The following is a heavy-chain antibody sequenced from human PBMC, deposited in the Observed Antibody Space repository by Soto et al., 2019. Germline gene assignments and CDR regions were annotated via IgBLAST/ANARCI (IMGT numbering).Heavy chain of an antibody. Sequence: ESGGGVVQPGRSLRLSCAASGFTISSYGMHWVRQAPGKGLEWVAVISNDGRNKDYADSEKGRFTISRDHSKNTVYLQMNSLRAEDTAVYYCAKDLQATLDFYYGMDVWGQGTTVTVSS. CDR2: ISNDGRNK. CDR1: GFTISSYG. CDR3: AKDLQATLDFYYGMDV. D-gene: IGHD1-1*01. V-gene: IGHV3-30*18. J-gene: IGHJ6*02.